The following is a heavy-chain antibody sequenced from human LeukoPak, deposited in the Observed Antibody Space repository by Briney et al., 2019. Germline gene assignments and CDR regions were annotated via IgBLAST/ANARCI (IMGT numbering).Heavy chain of an antibody. Sequence: PSETLSLTCTVSGGSISSGSYYWSWIRQPAGKGLEWIGRIYTSGSTNYNPSLKSRVTISVDTSKNQFSLKLSSVTAADTAVYYCARLSVIVGSTLEYYYYYMDVWGQGTTVTVSS. CDR1: GGSISSGSYY. CDR3: ARLSVIVGSTLEYYYYYMDV. D-gene: IGHD1-26*01. J-gene: IGHJ6*03. V-gene: IGHV4-61*02. CDR2: IYTSGST.